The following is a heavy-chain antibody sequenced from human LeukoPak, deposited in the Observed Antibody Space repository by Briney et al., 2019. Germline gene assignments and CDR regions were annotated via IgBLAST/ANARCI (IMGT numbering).Heavy chain of an antibody. J-gene: IGHJ4*02. CDR2: IIPIFGTA. CDR1: GGTFSSYA. Sequence: ASVKVSCKASGGTFSSYAISWVRQAPGQGLEWMGGIIPIFGTANYAQKFQGRVTITADKSTSTVYMELSSLRSEDTAMYYCARVPGEMATRKCFFDYWGQGTLVTVSS. D-gene: IGHD5-24*01. V-gene: IGHV1-69*06. CDR3: ARVPGEMATRKCFFDY.